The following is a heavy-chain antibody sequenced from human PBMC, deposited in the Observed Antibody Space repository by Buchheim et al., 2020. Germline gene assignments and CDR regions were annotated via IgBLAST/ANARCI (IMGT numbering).Heavy chain of an antibody. V-gene: IGHV4-30-4*01. J-gene: IGHJ4*02. CDR2: IHYSGST. D-gene: IGHD3-10*01. Sequence: QVQLQESGPGLVKPSQTLSLTCTVSGGSISSDDYYWSWIRQPPGKGLEWIGYIHYSGSTYYNPSLKSRLTISVDTSRNQFSLKLSSVTAADTAVYYCARDINGRADYWGQGTL. CDR3: ARDINGRADY. CDR1: GGSISSDDYY.